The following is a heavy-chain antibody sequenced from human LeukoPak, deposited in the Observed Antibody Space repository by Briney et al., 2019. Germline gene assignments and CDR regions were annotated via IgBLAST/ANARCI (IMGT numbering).Heavy chain of an antibody. V-gene: IGHV1-18*01. CDR1: GYTFTSYG. Sequence: ASVKVSCKASGYTFTSYGISWVRQAPGQGLEWMGWISAYNGNTNYAQKLQGRVTMTTDTSTSTAYMELRSLRPDDTAVYYCARDSVGGSGWSYYYYYGMDVWGQGTTVTVSS. CDR3: ARDSVGGSGWSYYYYYGMDV. J-gene: IGHJ6*02. CDR2: ISAYNGNT. D-gene: IGHD6-19*01.